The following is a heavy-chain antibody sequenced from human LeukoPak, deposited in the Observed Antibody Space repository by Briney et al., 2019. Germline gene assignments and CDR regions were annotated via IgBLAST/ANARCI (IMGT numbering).Heavy chain of an antibody. CDR1: GFTFSSYA. J-gene: IGHJ4*02. V-gene: IGHV3-23*01. CDR2: ISGSGGST. CDR3: AKGGHDYGGYAPFDY. D-gene: IGHD4-17*01. Sequence: GGSLRLSCAASGFTFSSYAMSWVRQAPGKGLEWVSAISGSGGSTYYADSVKGRFTISRDNSKNTLYLQMNSLRAEDTAVYYCAKGGHDYGGYAPFDYWGQGTLVTVSS.